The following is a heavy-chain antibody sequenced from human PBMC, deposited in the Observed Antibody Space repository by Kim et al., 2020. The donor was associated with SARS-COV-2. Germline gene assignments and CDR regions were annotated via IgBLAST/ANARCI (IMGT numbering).Heavy chain of an antibody. CDR1: GGTFSSYA. D-gene: IGHD6-6*01. CDR3: ARDHGIAARLGYYGMDV. Sequence: SVKVSCKASGGTFSSYAISWVRQAPGQGLEWMGGIIPIFGTANYAQKFQGRVTITADESTSTAYMELSSLRSEDTAVYYCARDHGIAARLGYYGMDVWGQGTTVTVSS. CDR2: IIPIFGTA. V-gene: IGHV1-69*13. J-gene: IGHJ6*02.